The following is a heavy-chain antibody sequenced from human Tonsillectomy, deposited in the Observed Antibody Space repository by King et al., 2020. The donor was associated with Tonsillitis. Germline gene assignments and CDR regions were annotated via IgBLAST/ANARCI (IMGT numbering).Heavy chain of an antibody. CDR1: GFTFSNYA. CDR2: ISVSGGST. Sequence: VQLVESGGGLVQPGGSLRLSCAASGFTFSNYAMNWVRQAPGKGLEWVSTISVSGGSTNYADSVKGRFTISRDNSKNTLYLQMNSLRVEDTAVYYCAKGGYCSSTSCPGDYWGQGTLVTVSS. D-gene: IGHD2-2*01. J-gene: IGHJ4*02. CDR3: AKGGYCSSTSCPGDY. V-gene: IGHV3-23*04.